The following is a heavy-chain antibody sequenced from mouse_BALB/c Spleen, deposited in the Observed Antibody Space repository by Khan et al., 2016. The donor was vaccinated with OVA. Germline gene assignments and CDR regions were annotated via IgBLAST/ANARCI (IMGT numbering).Heavy chain of an antibody. D-gene: IGHD2-3*01. J-gene: IGHJ4*01. V-gene: IGHV2-9*02. CDR1: GFSLTTYG. CDR2: KWAGGST. Sequence: QVQLKESGPGLVAPSQSLSIACTVSGFSLTTYGVNWFRQPPGEGLEWWGVKWAGGSTNYNSASRSRWIIIKDNSKSQVFLKMHSLQTDDTAMYYCVRFYDPYYAMDYWGQGTSVTVSS. CDR3: VRFYDPYYAMDY.